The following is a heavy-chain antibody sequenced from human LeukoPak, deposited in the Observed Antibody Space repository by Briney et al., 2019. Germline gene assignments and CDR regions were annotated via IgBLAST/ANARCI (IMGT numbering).Heavy chain of an antibody. V-gene: IGHV3-21*01. J-gene: IGHJ4*02. D-gene: IGHD4-17*01. CDR3: ARVYGDYDALDY. CDR2: ISSSGSYI. Sequence: SGGSLRLSCAASGFTFSSYSMNWVRQAPGKGLEWVSSISSSGSYIYYADSVKGRFTISRDNAKNSLYLQMNSLRAEDTAVYYCARVYGDYDALDYWGQGTLVTVSS. CDR1: GFTFSSYS.